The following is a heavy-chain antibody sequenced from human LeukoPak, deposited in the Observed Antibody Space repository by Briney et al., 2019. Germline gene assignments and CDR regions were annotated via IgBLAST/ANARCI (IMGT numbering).Heavy chain of an antibody. V-gene: IGHV1-2*02. Sequence: ASVKVSCKASGYTFTGYYMHWVRQAPGQGLEWMGWINPNSGGTNYAQKFQGRVTMTRDTSISTAYMELSRLRSDDTAVSYYARAEEGAWGAGLLVSFGELFGWRQGTLVTVSS. CDR2: INPNSGGT. CDR3: ARAEEGAWGAGLLVSFGELFG. D-gene: IGHD3-10*01. CDR1: GYTFTGYY. J-gene: IGHJ4*02.